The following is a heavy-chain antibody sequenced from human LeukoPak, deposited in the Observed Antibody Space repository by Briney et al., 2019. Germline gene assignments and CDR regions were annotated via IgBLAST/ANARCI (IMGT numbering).Heavy chain of an antibody. V-gene: IGHV4-59*12. Sequence: SETLSLTCTVSGGSISSYYWSWIRQPPGKGLEWIGYIYYSGSTNYNPSLKSRVTISVDTSKNQFSLKLSSVTAADTAVYYCARVTMVGGFDPWGQGTLVTVSS. CDR1: GGSISSYY. J-gene: IGHJ5*02. D-gene: IGHD3-10*01. CDR2: IYYSGST. CDR3: ARVTMVGGFDP.